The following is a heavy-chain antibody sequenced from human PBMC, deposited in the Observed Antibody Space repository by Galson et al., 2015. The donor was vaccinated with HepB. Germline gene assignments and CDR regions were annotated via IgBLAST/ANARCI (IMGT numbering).Heavy chain of an antibody. V-gene: IGHV1-2*04. CDR1: GYTFTGYY. CDR3: ARAGGEIVEYYGDDGSHYDY. J-gene: IGHJ4*02. CDR2: INPNSGGT. Sequence: SVKVSCKASGYTFTGYYMHWVRQAPGQGLEWMGWINPNSGGTNYAQKFQGWVTMTRDTSISTAYMELSRLRSDDTAVYYCARAGGEIVEYYGDDGSHYDYWGQGTLVTVSS. D-gene: IGHD4-17*01.